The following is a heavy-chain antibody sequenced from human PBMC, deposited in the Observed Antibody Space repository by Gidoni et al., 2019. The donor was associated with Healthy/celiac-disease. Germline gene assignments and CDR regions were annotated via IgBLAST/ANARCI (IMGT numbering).Heavy chain of an antibody. CDR1: GFSLSTSGVG. CDR3: AHRSTIFEDYYYYGMDV. J-gene: IGHJ6*02. V-gene: IGHV2-5*02. CDR2: IYWDDDK. D-gene: IGHD3-3*01. Sequence: QITLKESGPTLVKPTQTLTLTCTFSGFSLSTSGVGVGWIRQPPGKALEWLALIYWDDDKRYSPSLKSRLTITKDTSKNQVVLTMTNMDPVYTATYYCAHRSTIFEDYYYYGMDVCGQGTTVTVSS.